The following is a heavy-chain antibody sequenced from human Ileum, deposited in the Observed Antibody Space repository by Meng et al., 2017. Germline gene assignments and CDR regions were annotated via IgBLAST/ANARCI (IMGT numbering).Heavy chain of an antibody. D-gene: IGHD2/OR15-2a*01. CDR2: IYQVGST. J-gene: IGHJ4*02. CDR1: GGSISSSSYY. V-gene: IGHV4-39*07. Sequence: QPQLQESGPGLVKPSETLPLTCTVSGGSISSSSYYWGWIRQPPGKGLEWIGYIYQVGSTNYNPSLKSRVTIFVDTSKNQFSLKLTSVAAADTAVYYCASSTSGPELNYWGQGTLVTVSS. CDR3: ASSTSGPELNY.